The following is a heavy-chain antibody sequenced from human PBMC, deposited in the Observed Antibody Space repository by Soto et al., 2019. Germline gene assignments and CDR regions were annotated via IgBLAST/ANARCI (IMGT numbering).Heavy chain of an antibody. CDR1: CFFISSGNY. CDR3: ARARWYDAFDV. CDR2: IFHGGNT. V-gene: IGHV4-38-2*01. Sequence: SETPSLTCAVSCFFISSGNYWGWIRKPPGKGLEWIGSIFHGGNTYYNPSLKSRVTISVDMSKNQFSLKLNSVTAADTAVYYCARARWYDAFDVWGQGTVVTVSS. J-gene: IGHJ3*01. D-gene: IGHD2-15*01.